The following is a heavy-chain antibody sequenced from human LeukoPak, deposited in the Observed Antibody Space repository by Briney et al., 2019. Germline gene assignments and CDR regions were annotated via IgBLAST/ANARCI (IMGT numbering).Heavy chain of an antibody. CDR3: ARLTAPIVVVPAAIRPPYYYYYMDV. Sequence: SETLSLTCAVYGGSFSGYYWSWIRQPPGKGLEWIGEINHSGSTNYNPSLKSRVTISVDTSKNQFSLKLSSVTAADMAVYYCARLTAPIVVVPAAIRPPYYYYYMDVWGKGTTVTVSS. CDR2: INHSGST. D-gene: IGHD2-2*01. J-gene: IGHJ6*03. CDR1: GGSFSGYY. V-gene: IGHV4-34*01.